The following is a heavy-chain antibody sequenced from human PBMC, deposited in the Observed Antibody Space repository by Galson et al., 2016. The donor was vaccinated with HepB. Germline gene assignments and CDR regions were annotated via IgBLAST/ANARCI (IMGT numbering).Heavy chain of an antibody. D-gene: IGHD5-12*01. CDR2: ISYDGSKE. V-gene: IGHV3-30*18. CDR3: AKGGAGSGYDYAYYYAMDV. CDR1: GFTFSSYG. Sequence: SLRLSCAASGFTFSSYGMHWVRQTPGKGLEWVAVISYDGSKEYYADSVKGRFTISRDNSKNTLYLQMNSLRAEDTAVYYCAKGGAGSGYDYAYYYAMDVWGQGTTVTVSS. J-gene: IGHJ6*02.